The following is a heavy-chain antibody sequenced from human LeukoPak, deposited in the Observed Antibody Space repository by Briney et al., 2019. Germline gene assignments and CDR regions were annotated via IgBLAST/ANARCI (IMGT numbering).Heavy chain of an antibody. Sequence: SETLSLTCAVYGGSFSGYYWSWIRQPPGKGLEWIGYIYYSGSTNYNPSLKSRVTISVDTSKNQFSLKLSSVTAADTAVYYCARGPYSSSIDYWGQGTLVTVSS. V-gene: IGHV4-59*01. D-gene: IGHD6-6*01. CDR1: GGSFSGYY. CDR3: ARGPYSSSIDY. J-gene: IGHJ4*02. CDR2: IYYSGST.